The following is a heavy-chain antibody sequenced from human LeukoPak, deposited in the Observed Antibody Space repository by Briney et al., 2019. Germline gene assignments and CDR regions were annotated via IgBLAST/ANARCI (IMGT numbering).Heavy chain of an antibody. CDR3: ARDPDSRGWYFDY. Sequence: GGSLRLSCAASGFTFSSYWMSWVRQAPGKGLEWVANIKQDGSEKYYVDSVKGRFTISRDNAKNSLYLQMNSLRAEDTAVYYCARDPDSRGWYFDYWGQGTLVTVSS. J-gene: IGHJ4*02. CDR1: GFTFSSYW. D-gene: IGHD6-19*01. V-gene: IGHV3-7*01. CDR2: IKQDGSEK.